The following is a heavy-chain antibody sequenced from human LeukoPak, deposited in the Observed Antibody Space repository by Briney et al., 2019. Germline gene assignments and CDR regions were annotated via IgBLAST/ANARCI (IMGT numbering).Heavy chain of an antibody. V-gene: IGHV4-59*01. D-gene: IGHD2-15*01. CDR3: ARARGGSYNWFDP. CDR2: IYYSGTT. Sequence: SETLSLTCTVSGGSIRSYYWSWIRQPPGKGLEWIGYIYYSGTTNSNPSLKSRVTISVDTSKNQFSLKLTSVTAADTAVYYCARARGGSYNWFDPWGQGTLVTVSS. J-gene: IGHJ5*02. CDR1: GGSIRSYY.